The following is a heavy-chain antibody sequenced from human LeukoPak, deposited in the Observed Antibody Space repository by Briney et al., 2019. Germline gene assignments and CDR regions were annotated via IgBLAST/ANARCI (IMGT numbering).Heavy chain of an antibody. D-gene: IGHD3-10*01. CDR3: ARRFGEFYDAFDI. V-gene: IGHV1-8*01. CDR1: GYTFTSYD. Sequence: ASVKASCKASGYTFTSYDINWVRQATGQGLVWMGWMNPNSGNTGYAQKFQGRVTMTRNTSISTVYMELSSLRSEDTAVYYCARRFGEFYDAFDIWGQGTMVTVSS. J-gene: IGHJ3*02. CDR2: MNPNSGNT.